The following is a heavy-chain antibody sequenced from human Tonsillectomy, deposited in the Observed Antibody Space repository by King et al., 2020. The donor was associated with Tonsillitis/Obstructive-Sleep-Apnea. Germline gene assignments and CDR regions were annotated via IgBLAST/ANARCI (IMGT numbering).Heavy chain of an antibody. CDR2: IYHNGGT. V-gene: IGHV4-4*02. CDR1: GDSISSSNW. D-gene: IGHD4-11*01. CDR3: ARDARMTTVTTNWFDL. Sequence: QLQESGPGLVKPSGTLSLTCAVSGDSISSSNWWSWVRQPPGKGLEWIGDIYHNGGTTYNPSLKSRVTISVEKSKNHFSLKLRSVTAADTAVYYCARDARMTTVTTNWFDLWGQGTLVTVSS. J-gene: IGHJ5*02.